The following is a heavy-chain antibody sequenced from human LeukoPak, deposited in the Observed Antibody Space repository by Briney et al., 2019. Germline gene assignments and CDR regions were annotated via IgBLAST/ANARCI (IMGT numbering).Heavy chain of an antibody. J-gene: IGHJ4*02. CDR2: IYYSWST. V-gene: IGHV4-59*01. CDR1: GGSISSYY. CDR3: AREHTPYGSGCTAAY. D-gene: IGHD6-19*01. Sequence: SETLSLTCTVSGGSISSYYWSWIRQPPGKGLEWVGYIYYSWSTNYNPSLKSRVTISVDTSKTQFSLKLSSVTAADTAVYYCAREHTPYGSGCTAAYWGQGTLVTVSS.